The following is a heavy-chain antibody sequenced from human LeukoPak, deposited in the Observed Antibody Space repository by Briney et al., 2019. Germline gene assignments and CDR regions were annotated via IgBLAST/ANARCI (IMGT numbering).Heavy chain of an antibody. V-gene: IGHV1-46*01. CDR2: INPSGGST. D-gene: IGHD2-2*03. Sequence: ASVKVSCKASGYTFTSYYMHWVGQAPGQGLEWMGIINPSGGSTSYAQKFQGRVTMTRDTSTSTVYMELSSLRSEDTAVYYCARSLRMDNWFDPWGQGTLVTVSS. CDR1: GYTFTSYY. CDR3: ARSLRMDNWFDP. J-gene: IGHJ5*02.